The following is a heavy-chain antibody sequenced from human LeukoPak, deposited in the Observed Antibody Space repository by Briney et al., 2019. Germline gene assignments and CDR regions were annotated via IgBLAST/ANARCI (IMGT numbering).Heavy chain of an antibody. V-gene: IGHV4-61*01. CDR3: ARDSGSYGRTFDI. D-gene: IGHD1-26*01. CDR2: IFYTGST. J-gene: IGHJ3*02. CDR1: VGSVSSGNYY. Sequence: SETLSLTCTVSVGSVSSGNYYWSWIRQPPGKGLGWIGYIFYTGSTNSNPSLKSRVTISLDTSKSQFSLQLSSVTAADTAVYYCARDSGSYGRTFDIWGQGTVVTVSS.